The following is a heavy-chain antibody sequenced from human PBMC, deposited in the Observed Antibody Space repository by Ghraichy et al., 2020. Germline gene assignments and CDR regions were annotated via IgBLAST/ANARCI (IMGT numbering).Heavy chain of an antibody. Sequence: ASVKVSCKVSGYTLTELSMHWVRQAPGKGLEWMGGFDPEDGETIYAQKFQGRVTMTEDTSTDTAYMELSSLRSEDTAVYYCASAFCSSTSCSATIYYWGQGTLVTVSS. D-gene: IGHD2-2*01. CDR1: GYTLTELS. J-gene: IGHJ4*02. V-gene: IGHV1-24*01. CDR2: FDPEDGET. CDR3: ASAFCSSTSCSATIYY.